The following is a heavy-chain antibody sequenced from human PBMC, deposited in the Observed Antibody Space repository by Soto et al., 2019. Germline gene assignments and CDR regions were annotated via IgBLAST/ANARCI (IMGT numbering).Heavy chain of an antibody. J-gene: IGHJ4*02. V-gene: IGHV3-48*02. CDR3: ARDGPPYCSGGSCYSFDY. Sequence: EVQLVESGGGLVQPGGSLRLSCAASGFTFSSYSMNWVRQAPGKGLEGVSYISSRSSTIYYADSVKGRFTISRDNAKNSLYLQMNSLRDEDTAVYYCARDGPPYCSGGSCYSFDYWGQGPLVTVSS. CDR2: ISSRSSTI. D-gene: IGHD2-15*01. CDR1: GFTFSSYS.